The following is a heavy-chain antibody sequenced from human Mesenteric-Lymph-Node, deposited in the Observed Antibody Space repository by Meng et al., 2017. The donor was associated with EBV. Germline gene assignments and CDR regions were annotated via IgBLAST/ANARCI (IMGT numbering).Heavy chain of an antibody. V-gene: IGHV7-4-1*02. J-gene: IGHJ4*02. CDR2: INTANGHP. D-gene: IGHD3-16*01. Sequence: QIQLVHSGSEVKKSGTSVKVSCKASVSTFVDYAIIWVRQAPGQSLEWMGWINTANGHPTYAQAFTERFVFSLDTSVSTAYLEITDLKAEDTALYYCAKYSGSYSLAYWGQGTLVTVSS. CDR1: VSTFVDYA. CDR3: AKYSGSYSLAY.